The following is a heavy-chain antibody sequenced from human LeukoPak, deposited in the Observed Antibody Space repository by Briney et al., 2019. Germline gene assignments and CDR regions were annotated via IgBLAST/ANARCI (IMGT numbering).Heavy chain of an antibody. Sequence: SETLSLTCTVPGGSISSSSYYWGWIRQPPGKGLEWIGSIYYSGSTYYNPSLKGRVTISVDTSKNQFSLKLSSVTAADTAVYYCASLTNDFQDYWGQGTLVTVSS. V-gene: IGHV4-39*07. J-gene: IGHJ4*02. CDR2: IYYSGST. D-gene: IGHD3-3*01. CDR1: GGSISSSSYY. CDR3: ASLTNDFQDY.